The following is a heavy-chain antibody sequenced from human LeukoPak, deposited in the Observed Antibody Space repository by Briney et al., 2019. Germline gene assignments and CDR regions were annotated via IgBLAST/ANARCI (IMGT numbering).Heavy chain of an antibody. CDR1: GFTFSNAW. CDR2: IKSNNDGGTT. V-gene: IGHV3-15*05. D-gene: IGHD3-3*01. CDR3: TTFPSGFDI. Sequence: PGGSLRLSCAASGFTFSNAWMSWVRQAPGKGLEWVGRIKSNNDGGTTDYAAPVKGRVTISRVDSKNTLYLQMNNLKTEDTAEYYCTTFPSGFDIWGQGTVVTVSS. J-gene: IGHJ3*02.